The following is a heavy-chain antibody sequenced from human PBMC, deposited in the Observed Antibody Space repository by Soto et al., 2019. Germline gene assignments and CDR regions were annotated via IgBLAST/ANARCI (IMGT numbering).Heavy chain of an antibody. CDR2: IYPGDSDT. Sequence: PGQSLKISCKGSGYSFTSLCIAWVRQMPGKGLEWMGIIYPGDSDTRYSPSFQGQVTISADKSISTAYLQWSSLKASDTAMYYCGRSRYFDWLTTIDYWGQGTLVTVSS. D-gene: IGHD3-9*01. V-gene: IGHV5-51*01. CDR1: GYSFTSLC. CDR3: GRSRYFDWLTTIDY. J-gene: IGHJ4*02.